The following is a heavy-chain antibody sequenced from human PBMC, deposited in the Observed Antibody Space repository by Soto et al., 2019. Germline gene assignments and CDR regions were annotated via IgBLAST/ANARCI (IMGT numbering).Heavy chain of an antibody. D-gene: IGHD3-16*02. CDR2: IIPIFGTA. CDR1: GGTFSSYA. V-gene: IGHV1-69*13. J-gene: IGHJ4*02. CDR3: ARGPYDYVWGSYRYPPFDY. Sequence: SVKVSCKASGGTFSSYAISWVRQAPGQGLEWMGGIIPIFGTANYAQKFQGRVTITADESTSTAYMELSSLRSEDTAVYYCARGPYDYVWGSYRYPPFDYWGRGTLVTVSS.